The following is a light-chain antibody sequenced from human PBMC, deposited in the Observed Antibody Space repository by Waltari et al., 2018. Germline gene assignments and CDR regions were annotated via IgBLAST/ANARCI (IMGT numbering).Light chain of an antibody. CDR2: DAS. V-gene: IGKV1-12*01. CDR1: QGISSR. Sequence: DIQMTQSPSSVSASVGDRVTLTCRASQGISSRLAWYQQKPGKAPKLLIYDASSLHSGVPSRFSGSGSGTDFTLTIRSLQSEDSAVYYCQHYNNWPPVYTFGRGTNLEIK. CDR3: QHYNNWPPVYT. J-gene: IGKJ2*01.